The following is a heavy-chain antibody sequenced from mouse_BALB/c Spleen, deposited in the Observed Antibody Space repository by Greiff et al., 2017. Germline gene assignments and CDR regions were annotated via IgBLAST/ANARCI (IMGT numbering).Heavy chain of an antibody. D-gene: IGHD2-14*01. CDR2: INPDSSTI. J-gene: IGHJ3*01. CDR3: AYYRYDGVAY. CDR1: GFDFSRYW. V-gene: IGHV4-1*02. Sequence: EVKLLESGGGLVQPGGSLKLSCAASGFDFSRYWMSWVRQAPGKGLEWIGEINPDSSTINYTPSLKDKFIISRDNAKNTLYLQMSKVRSEDTALYYCAYYRYDGVAYWGQGTLVTVSA.